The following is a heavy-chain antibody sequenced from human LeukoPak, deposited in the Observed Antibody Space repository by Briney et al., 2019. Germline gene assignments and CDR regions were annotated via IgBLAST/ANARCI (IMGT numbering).Heavy chain of an antibody. V-gene: IGHV4-4*07. D-gene: IGHD2-2*02. Sequence: KPSETLSLTCTVSGGSISSYYWSWIRQPTGKGLEWIGRIYTSGSTNYNPSLKSRVTMSIDTSKNQFSLKLSSVTAADTAVYYCARADCASSNCYSTGAFDIWGQGTMVTVS. CDR3: ARADCASSNCYSTGAFDI. CDR1: GGSISSYY. CDR2: IYTSGST. J-gene: IGHJ3*02.